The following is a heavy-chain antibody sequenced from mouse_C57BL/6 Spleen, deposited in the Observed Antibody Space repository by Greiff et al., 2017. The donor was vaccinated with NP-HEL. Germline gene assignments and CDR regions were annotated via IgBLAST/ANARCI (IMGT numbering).Heavy chain of an antibody. V-gene: IGHV1-15*01. CDR3: TISTTVGARAMDY. J-gene: IGHJ4*01. D-gene: IGHD1-1*01. Sequence: VQLQQSGAELVRPGASVTLSCKASGYTFTDYEMHWVKQTPVHGLEWIGAIDPETGGTAYNQKFKGKAILTADKSSSTAYMELRSLTSEDSAVYYCTISTTVGARAMDYWGQGTTVTVSS. CDR2: IDPETGGT. CDR1: GYTFTDYE.